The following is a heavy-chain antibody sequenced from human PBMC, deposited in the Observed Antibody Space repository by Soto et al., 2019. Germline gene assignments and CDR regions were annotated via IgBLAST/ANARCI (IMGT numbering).Heavy chain of an antibody. V-gene: IGHV3-15*01. CDR2: IKSKTDGGTT. J-gene: IGHJ4*02. CDR3: TTFLSPPYYYDSSGYYPLDY. D-gene: IGHD3-22*01. CDR1: GFTFSNAW. Sequence: GGSLRLSCAASGFTFSNAWMSWVRQAPGKGLEWVGRIKSKTDGGTTDYAAPVKGRFTISRDDSKNTLYLQMNSLETEDTAVCYCTTFLSPPYYYDSSGYYPLDYWGQGTLVTVSS.